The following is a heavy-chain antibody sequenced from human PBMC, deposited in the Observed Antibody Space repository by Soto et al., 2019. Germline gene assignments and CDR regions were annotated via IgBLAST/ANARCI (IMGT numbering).Heavy chain of an antibody. Sequence: GGSLRLSCAASGFTFSSYGMHWVRQAPGKGLEWVAVISYDGSNKYYADSVKGRFTISRDNSKNTLYLQMNSLRAEDTAVYYCAKVGATTPTLDYWGQGTLVTVSS. CDR3: AKVGATTPTLDY. D-gene: IGHD1-26*01. J-gene: IGHJ4*02. CDR1: GFTFSSYG. CDR2: ISYDGSNK. V-gene: IGHV3-30*18.